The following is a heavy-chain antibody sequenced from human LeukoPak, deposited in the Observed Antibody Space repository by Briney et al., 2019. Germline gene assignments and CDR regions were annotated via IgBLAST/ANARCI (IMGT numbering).Heavy chain of an antibody. CDR1: GYIFTNYW. D-gene: IGHD3-16*01. CDR3: AKSAYDSHQIDY. V-gene: IGHV5-51*01. CDR2: IHPGDSDI. J-gene: IGHJ4*02. Sequence: GESLNISCNAPGYIFTNYWIGWVRQMPGKGLEWMGIIHPGDSDIRYSPSFQGQVTISADKSINTAYLQWSSLKASDTAMYFCAKSAYDSHQIDYWGQGTLVTVSS.